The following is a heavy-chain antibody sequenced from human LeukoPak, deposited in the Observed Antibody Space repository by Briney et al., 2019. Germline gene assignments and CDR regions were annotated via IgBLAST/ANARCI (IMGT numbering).Heavy chain of an antibody. CDR2: ISSSSSYI. CDR1: GFTFSSYS. J-gene: IGHJ4*02. Sequence: GGSLRLSCAASGFTFSSYSMNWVRQAPGKGLEWVSSISSSSSYIYYADSVKGRFTISRDNAENSLYLQMNSLRAEDTAVYYCARAVGIAVAGTDYWGQGTLVTVSS. D-gene: IGHD6-19*01. CDR3: ARAVGIAVAGTDY. V-gene: IGHV3-21*01.